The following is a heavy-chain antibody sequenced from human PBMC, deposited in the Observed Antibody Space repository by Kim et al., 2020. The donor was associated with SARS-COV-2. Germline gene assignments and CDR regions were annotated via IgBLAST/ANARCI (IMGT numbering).Heavy chain of an antibody. V-gene: IGHV4-59*01. J-gene: IGHJ5*02. CDR3: ARDRSGLNWFDP. D-gene: IGHD6-19*01. Sequence: NYTPSLKSRVTISVDTSKNQFSLKLSSVTAADTAVYYCARDRSGLNWFDPWGQGTLVTVSS.